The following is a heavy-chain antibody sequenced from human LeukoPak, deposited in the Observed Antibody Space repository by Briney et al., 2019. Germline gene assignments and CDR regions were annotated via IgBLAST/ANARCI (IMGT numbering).Heavy chain of an antibody. CDR1: GYTFTGYY. V-gene: IGHV1-2*02. CDR3: ARDREILAYCGRDCYSDDAFDI. Sequence: ASVKVSCKASGYTFTGYYMHWVRQAPGQGLEWMGWINPNSGGTNYAQKFQGRVTMTRDTSISTAYMELSRLRSDDTAVYYCARDREILAYCGRDCYSDDAFDIWGQGTMVTVSS. J-gene: IGHJ3*02. D-gene: IGHD2-21*02. CDR2: INPNSGGT.